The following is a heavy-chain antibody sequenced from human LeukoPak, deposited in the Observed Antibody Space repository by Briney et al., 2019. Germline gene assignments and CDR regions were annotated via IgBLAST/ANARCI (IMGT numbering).Heavy chain of an antibody. Sequence: GGSLRLSCAASGLTFSSYAMHWVRQAPGKGLEYVSAISSNGGNTYYADSVKGRFTISRDNSKNTLYLQMGSLRAEDMAVYYCARGYCSGGSCPLDYWGQGTLVTVSS. V-gene: IGHV3-64*02. CDR3: ARGYCSGGSCPLDY. CDR2: ISSNGGNT. J-gene: IGHJ4*02. CDR1: GLTFSSYA. D-gene: IGHD2-15*01.